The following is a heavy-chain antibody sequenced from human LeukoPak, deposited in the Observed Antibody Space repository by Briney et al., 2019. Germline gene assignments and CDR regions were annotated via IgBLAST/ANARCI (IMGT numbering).Heavy chain of an antibody. J-gene: IGHJ4*02. CDR3: ARERGISFDY. CDR1: GFTFSSYA. CDR2: ISYDGSNK. Sequence: GGSLRLSCAASGFTFSSYAMHWVRQAPGKGLEWVAVISYDGSNKYYADSVKGRFTISRDNSKNTLYLQMNSLRAEDTAVYYCARERGISFDYWGQGTLVTVSS. D-gene: IGHD3-3*02. V-gene: IGHV3-30-3*01.